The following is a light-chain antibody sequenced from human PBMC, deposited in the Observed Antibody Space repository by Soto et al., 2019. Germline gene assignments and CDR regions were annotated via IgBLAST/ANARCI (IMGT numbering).Light chain of an antibody. J-gene: IGLJ2*01. CDR3: QSYDSSLSGVV. Sequence: QSVLTQPPSVSGAPGQRVTISCTGSSSNIGAGYDVHWYQQLPGTAPKLLIYGNSNRPSGVPDRFSGSKSATSASLAITGLQAEDSADYYRQSYDSSLSGVVFGGGTKLTVL. V-gene: IGLV1-40*01. CDR1: SSNIGAGYD. CDR2: GNS.